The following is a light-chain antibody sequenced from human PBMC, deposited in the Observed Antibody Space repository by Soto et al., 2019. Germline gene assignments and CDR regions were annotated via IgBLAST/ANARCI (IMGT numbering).Light chain of an antibody. CDR3: QQYSSSPPIT. CDR1: QSVSSSY. J-gene: IGKJ5*01. Sequence: EIVLTQSPGTLSLSPGERATLSCRASQSVSSSYLAWYQQKPGQAPRLLIYGASSRATGIPDRFSGSGSGTDFTLTISRLEPGDFAVYYCQQYSSSPPITFGQGTRLRL. V-gene: IGKV3-20*01. CDR2: GAS.